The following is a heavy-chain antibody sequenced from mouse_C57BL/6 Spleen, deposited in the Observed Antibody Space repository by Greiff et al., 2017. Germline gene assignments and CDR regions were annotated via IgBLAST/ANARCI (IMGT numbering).Heavy chain of an antibody. Sequence: VQWVESGAELVRPGASVTLSCKASGYTFTDYEMHWVKQTPVHGLEWIGAIDPETGGTAYNQKFKGKAILTADKSSSTAYMELRSLTSEDSAVYYCTRDYYGSSYDYWGQGTTLTVSS. D-gene: IGHD1-1*01. CDR2: IDPETGGT. V-gene: IGHV1-15*01. J-gene: IGHJ2*01. CDR3: TRDYYGSSYDY. CDR1: GYTFTDYE.